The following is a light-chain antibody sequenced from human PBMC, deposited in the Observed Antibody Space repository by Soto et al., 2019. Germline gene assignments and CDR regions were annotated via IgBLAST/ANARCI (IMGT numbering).Light chain of an antibody. CDR1: QGISSY. Sequence: DIQLTQSPSFLSASVGDRVTITCRASQGISSYLAWYQQKPGKAPKLLIYAASTLQSGVPSRFSGSGAGTEFTLTISSLQPEDFATYYCQQLKSDQLTFGGGTKVEIK. V-gene: IGKV1-9*01. J-gene: IGKJ4*01. CDR3: QQLKSDQLT. CDR2: AAS.